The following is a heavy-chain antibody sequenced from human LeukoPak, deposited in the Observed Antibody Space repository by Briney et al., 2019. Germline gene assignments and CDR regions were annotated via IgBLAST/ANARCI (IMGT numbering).Heavy chain of an antibody. D-gene: IGHD3-10*01. V-gene: IGHV3-53*01. CDR1: GFTISNNY. CDR2: IYSLGIT. CDR3: ARARLWFGELNYYYFDS. J-gene: IGHJ4*02. Sequence: GGSLRLSCTASGFTISNNYMGWVRQAPGKGLEWVSIIYSLGITYYADSLRGRFTISRDSSKNTVYLQMNSLRVEDTAVYYCARARLWFGELNYYYFDSWGQGTLVAVSS.